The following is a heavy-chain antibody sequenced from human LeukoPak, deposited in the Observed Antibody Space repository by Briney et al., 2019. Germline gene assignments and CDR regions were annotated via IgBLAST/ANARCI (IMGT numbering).Heavy chain of an antibody. CDR2: ISGSGGST. CDR3: ARCGASDGSGSYYRPYYYYYYMDV. CDR1: GFTFSSYA. V-gene: IGHV3-23*01. Sequence: GGSLRLSCAASGFTFSSYAMSWVRQAPGKGLEWVSAISGSGGSTYYADSVKGRFTISRDNSKNSLYLQMNSLRAEDTAVYYCARCGASDGSGSYYRPYYYYYYMDVWGKGTTVTVSS. D-gene: IGHD3-10*01. J-gene: IGHJ6*03.